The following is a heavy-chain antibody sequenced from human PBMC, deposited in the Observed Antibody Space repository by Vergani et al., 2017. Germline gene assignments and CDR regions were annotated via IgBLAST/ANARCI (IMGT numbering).Heavy chain of an antibody. CDR3: AHRRGSKWGGVFDY. CDR2: IYWIDDK. V-gene: IGHV2-5*01. Sequence: QITLKESGPTLVKPTQTLTLTCTFSGFSLSTSGVGVGWIRQPPGKALEWLALIYWIDDKRYSPSLKSRLTITKDTSKNQVVLTMTNMDPVDTATYYCAHRRGSKWGGVFDYWGQGTLVTVSS. CDR1: GFSLSTSGVG. D-gene: IGHD3-10*01. J-gene: IGHJ4*02.